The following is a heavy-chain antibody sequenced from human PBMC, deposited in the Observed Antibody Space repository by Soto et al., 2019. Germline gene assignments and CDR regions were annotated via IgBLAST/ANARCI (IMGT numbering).Heavy chain of an antibody. J-gene: IGHJ4*02. D-gene: IGHD3-22*01. CDR3: ARASITMIGGFDY. CDR2: IYYSGST. Sequence: SETLSLTCTVSGGSISSYYWSWIRQPPGKGLEWIGYIYYSGSTNYNPSLKSRVTISVDTSKNQFSLKLSSVTAADTAVYYCARASITMIGGFDYWGQGTLVTVSS. CDR1: GGSISSYY. V-gene: IGHV4-59*01.